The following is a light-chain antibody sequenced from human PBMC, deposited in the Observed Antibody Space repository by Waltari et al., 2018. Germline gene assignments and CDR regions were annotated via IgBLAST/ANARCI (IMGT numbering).Light chain of an antibody. CDR2: LGS. J-gene: IGKJ2*03. CDR1: QSLLHSIGCDY. CDR3: MQALQTPIS. Sequence: DIVMTQSPLSLPVTPGEPASISCRSSQSLLHSIGCDYLDWYLQKPGQSPQLLIYLGSNRASGVPDRFSGSGSGTDFTLKISRVEAEDVGVYYCMQALQTPISFGQGTKLEIK. V-gene: IGKV2-28*01.